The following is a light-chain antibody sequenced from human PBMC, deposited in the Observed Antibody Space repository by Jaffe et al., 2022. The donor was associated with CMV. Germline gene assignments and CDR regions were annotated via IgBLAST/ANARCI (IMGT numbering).Light chain of an antibody. CDR1: QSISSY. Sequence: DIQMTQSPSSLSASVGDRVTITCRASQSISSYLNWYQYKLGKAPKLLIYAASTLHSGVPSRFSGSGSGTDFTLTISYVQPEDFATYYCQQTYNTPITFGQGTRLEIK. J-gene: IGKJ5*01. CDR2: AAS. CDR3: QQTYNTPIT. V-gene: IGKV1-39*01.